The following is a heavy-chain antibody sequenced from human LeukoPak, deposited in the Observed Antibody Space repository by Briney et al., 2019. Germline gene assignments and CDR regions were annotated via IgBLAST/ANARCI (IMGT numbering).Heavy chain of an antibody. CDR3: ARGTGGWGGYYYYGMDV. V-gene: IGHV3-48*03. D-gene: IGHD3-16*01. CDR1: GFTFSSYE. J-gene: IGHJ6*02. Sequence: GGSLRLSCAASGFTFSSYEMNWVRQAPGKGLEWVSYISSSGSTIYYADSVKGRFTISRDNAKNSLYLQMNSLRAEDTAVYYCARGTGGWGGYYYYGMDVWGQGTTVTVSS. CDR2: ISSSGSTI.